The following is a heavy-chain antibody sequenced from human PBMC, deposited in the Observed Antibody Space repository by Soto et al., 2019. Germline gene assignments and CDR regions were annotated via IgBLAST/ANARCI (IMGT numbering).Heavy chain of an antibody. J-gene: IGHJ4*02. Sequence: GGSLXLSCAASGFTFSDYYMSWIRQAPGKGLEWVSYISSSGSTIYYADSVKGRFTISRDNAKNSLYLQMNSLRAEDTAVYYCARIKSGITIFGVVIPPLDYWGQGTLVTVSS. D-gene: IGHD3-3*01. CDR2: ISSSGSTI. CDR3: ARIKSGITIFGVVIPPLDY. CDR1: GFTFSDYY. V-gene: IGHV3-11*01.